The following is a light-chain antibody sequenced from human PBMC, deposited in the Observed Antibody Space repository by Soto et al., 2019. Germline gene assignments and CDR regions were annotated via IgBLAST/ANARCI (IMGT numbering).Light chain of an antibody. CDR3: QQYNNWPPWT. V-gene: IGKV3-15*01. CDR2: GAS. CDR1: QSVSSK. J-gene: IGKJ1*01. Sequence: DIVLTQSPATLSLSPGERATLSCRASQSVSSKLAWYQQKPGQAPRLLIYGASTRATGIPARFSGSGSGTEFTLTISSLQSEDYAIYYCQQYNNWPPWTFGQGTKVDIK.